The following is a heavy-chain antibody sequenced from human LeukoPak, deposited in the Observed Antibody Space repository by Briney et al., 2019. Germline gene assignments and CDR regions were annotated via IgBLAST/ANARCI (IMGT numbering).Heavy chain of an antibody. V-gene: IGHV1-18*01. CDR2: VSAYNGVT. Sequence: ASVKVSCKASGYTFTSYAISWVRQAPGQGLEWMGWVSAYNGVTNYAQKFQGRVTMARDTPTSTAYMELRSLRSDDTAVYYCARVDLYYDSSGYSQAANDYWGQGTLVTVSS. D-gene: IGHD3-22*01. J-gene: IGHJ4*02. CDR3: ARVDLYYDSSGYSQAANDY. CDR1: GYTFTSYA.